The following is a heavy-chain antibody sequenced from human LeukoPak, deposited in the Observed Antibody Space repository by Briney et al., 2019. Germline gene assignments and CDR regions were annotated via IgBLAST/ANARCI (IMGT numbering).Heavy chain of an antibody. V-gene: IGHV4-39*01. CDR1: GGSISSSSLY. CDR3: ARLSYYYGSGSYSLIDY. CDR2: IYYGGST. Sequence: SETLSLTCTVSGGSISSSSLYWGWIRQPPEKGLEWIGSIYYGGSTYYNSSLKSRVTISVDTSKNQFSLKLSSVTAADTAVYYCARLSYYYGSGSYSLIDYWGQGTLVTVSS. D-gene: IGHD3-10*01. J-gene: IGHJ4*02.